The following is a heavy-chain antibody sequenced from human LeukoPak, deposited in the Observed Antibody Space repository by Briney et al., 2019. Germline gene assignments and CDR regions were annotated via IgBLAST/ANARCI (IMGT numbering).Heavy chain of an antibody. D-gene: IGHD3-16*02. CDR3: ARDSKRDDYFWGSYRQFDY. Sequence: ASVKDSCMASVYTFTSFGISWVRPAPGQGLEWMGWTSAYNGNTNYAQKLQGRVNMTTDTSTRTAYMELRDLRSDDTAVNYCARDSKRDDYFWGSYRQFDYWGQGTLVTVSS. J-gene: IGHJ4*02. CDR1: VYTFTSFG. CDR2: TSAYNGNT. V-gene: IGHV1-18*01.